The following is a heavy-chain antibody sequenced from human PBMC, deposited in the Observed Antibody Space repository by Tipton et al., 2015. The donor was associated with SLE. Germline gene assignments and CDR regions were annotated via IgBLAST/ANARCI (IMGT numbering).Heavy chain of an antibody. CDR1: GFTFNNYA. CDR3: ARGPGHFRPFDY. Sequence: SLRLSCVTSGFTFNNYAMTWVRRAPGKGMEWVAVISDDGSSRYYADSAKGRFTISRGNDRRMSYLQMDSLRPDDTAVYHCARGPGHFRPFDYWGQGTLVTVSS. D-gene: IGHD2/OR15-2a*01. V-gene: IGHV3-30*14. J-gene: IGHJ4*02. CDR2: ISDDGSSR.